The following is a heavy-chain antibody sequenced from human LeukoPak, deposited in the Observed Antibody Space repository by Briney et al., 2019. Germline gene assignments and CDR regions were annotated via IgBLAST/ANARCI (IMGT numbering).Heavy chain of an antibody. CDR1: GGSISSYY. V-gene: IGHV4-59*01. CDR3: AREGYYDSSGYTIPDY. J-gene: IGHJ4*02. Sequence: PSETLSLTCTVSGGSISSYYWSWIRQPPGKGLEWIGYIYYSGSTNYNPSLKSRVTISVDTSKNQFSLKLSSVTAADTAVYYCAREGYYDSSGYTIPDYWGQGTLVTVSS. D-gene: IGHD3-22*01. CDR2: IYYSGST.